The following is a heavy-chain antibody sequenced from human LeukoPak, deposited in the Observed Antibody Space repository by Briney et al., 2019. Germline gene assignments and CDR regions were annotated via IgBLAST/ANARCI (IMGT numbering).Heavy chain of an antibody. V-gene: IGHV4-39*07. CDR3: ARGGDPLLDY. D-gene: IGHD3-16*01. Sequence: SETLSLTCTVSGGSISSSSYYWGWIRQPPGKGLEWIGSIYHSGSTYYNPSLKSRVTISVDTSKNQFSLKLSSVTAADTAVYYCARGGDPLLDYWGQGTLVTVSS. CDR1: GGSISSSSYY. CDR2: IYHSGST. J-gene: IGHJ4*02.